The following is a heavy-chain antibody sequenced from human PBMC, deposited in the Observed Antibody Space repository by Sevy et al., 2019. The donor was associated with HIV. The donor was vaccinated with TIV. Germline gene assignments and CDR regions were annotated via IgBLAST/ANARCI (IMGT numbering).Heavy chain of an antibody. CDR3: AKTLQKLPFHPHYFDY. CDR2: ISATGGST. D-gene: IGHD2-21*02. Sequence: GGSLRLSCAASGFTLGSYTMNWVRQAPGEGLEWVASISATGGSTYYADSVKGRLPISRDVSKGLLYLQMNSLTAEDTAIFYCAKTLQKLPFHPHYFDYWGQGTLVTVSS. V-gene: IGHV3-23*01. CDR1: GFTLGSYT. J-gene: IGHJ4*02.